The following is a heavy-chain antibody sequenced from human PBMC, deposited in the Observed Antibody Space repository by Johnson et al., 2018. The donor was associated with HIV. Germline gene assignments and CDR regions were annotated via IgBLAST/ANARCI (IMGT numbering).Heavy chain of an antibody. Sequence: QVQLVESGGGVVQPGRSLSLSCAASGFTFSSYAMYWVRQAPGKGLEWVAFISYDGSNKYYADSVKGRFTISRDNSKNTLYLKMNSLRAEDTAVYYCARTTYSSPGAFDIWGQGTMVTVSS. CDR2: ISYDGSNK. CDR3: ARTTYSSPGAFDI. J-gene: IGHJ3*02. CDR1: GFTFSSYA. D-gene: IGHD6-19*01. V-gene: IGHV3-30-3*01.